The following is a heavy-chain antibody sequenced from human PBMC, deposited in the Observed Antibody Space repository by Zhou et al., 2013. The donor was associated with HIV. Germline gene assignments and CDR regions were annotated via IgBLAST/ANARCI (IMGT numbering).Heavy chain of an antibody. D-gene: IGHD3-10*01. J-gene: IGHJ6*03. V-gene: IGHV1-69*04. Sequence: QVQLVQSGAEVKKPGSSVKVSCKASGGTFSSYAISWVRQAPGQGLEWMGRIIPILGIANYAQKFQGRVTITADKSTSTAYMELSSLRSEDTAVYYCARRPEFFGYMDVWGKGTTVTVSS. CDR1: GGTFSSYA. CDR3: ARRPEFFGYMDV. CDR2: IIPILGIA.